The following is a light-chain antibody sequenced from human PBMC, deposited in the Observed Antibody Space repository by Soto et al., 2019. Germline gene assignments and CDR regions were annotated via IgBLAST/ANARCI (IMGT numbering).Light chain of an antibody. CDR2: WAS. J-gene: IGKJ1*01. V-gene: IGKV4-1*01. Sequence: DIVMTQSPDSLAVSLGERATINCKSSQSVLYSSNNKSYLAWYQQKPGQPPKLLIYWASTRESGVPDRFSGSGSGTDFTLTISSLQVEDVAVYYCQLYYSTPWTFGQGTKVEIK. CDR3: QLYYSTPWT. CDR1: QSVLYSSNNKSY.